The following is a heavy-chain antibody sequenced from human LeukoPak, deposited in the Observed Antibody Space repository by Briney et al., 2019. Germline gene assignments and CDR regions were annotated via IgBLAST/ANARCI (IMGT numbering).Heavy chain of an antibody. CDR1: GYTLTELS. V-gene: IGHV1-24*01. D-gene: IGHD1-26*01. CDR3: ATDRPSDLVVGATPHGY. Sequence: ASVKVSCKVSGYTLTELSMHWVRQAPGKGLEWMGGFDPEDGETIYAQKFQGRVTMTEDASTDTAYMELSSLRSEDTAVYYCATDRPSDLVVGATPHGYWGQGTLVTVSS. J-gene: IGHJ4*02. CDR2: FDPEDGET.